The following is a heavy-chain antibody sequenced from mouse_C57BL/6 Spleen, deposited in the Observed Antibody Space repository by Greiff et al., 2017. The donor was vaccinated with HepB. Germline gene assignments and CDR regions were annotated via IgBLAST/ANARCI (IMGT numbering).Heavy chain of an antibody. CDR3: ARDRPYGGHFAY. V-gene: IGHV5-4*01. CDR1: GFTFSSYA. J-gene: IGHJ3*01. D-gene: IGHD3-3*01. CDR2: SSDGGSYT. Sequence: EVQLVESGGGLVKPGGSLKLSCAASGFTFSSYAMSWVRQTPEKRLEWVATSSDGGSYTYYPDNVKGRFTISRDNAKNNLYLQKSHLKSEDTAMYYCARDRPYGGHFAYWGQGTLVPVSA.